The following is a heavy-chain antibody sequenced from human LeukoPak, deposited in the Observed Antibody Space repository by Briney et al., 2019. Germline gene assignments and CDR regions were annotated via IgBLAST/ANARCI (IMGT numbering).Heavy chain of an antibody. CDR1: GFTFSSYA. Sequence: LRLSCAASGFTFSSYAMSWIRQHPGKGLEWIGHIYYSGSTYYNPSLKSRVTISVDTSENQFSLKLSSVTAADTAVYYCARLYGSGSNYFDYWGQGTLVTVSS. J-gene: IGHJ4*02. V-gene: IGHV4-31*02. CDR2: IYYSGST. D-gene: IGHD3-10*01. CDR3: ARLYGSGSNYFDY.